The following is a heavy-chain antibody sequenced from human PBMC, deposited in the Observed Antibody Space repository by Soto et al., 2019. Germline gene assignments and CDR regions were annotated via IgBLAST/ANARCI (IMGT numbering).Heavy chain of an antibody. D-gene: IGHD6-13*01. Sequence: GESLKISCKGSGYSFTSYWIGWVRQMPGKGLEWMGIIYPGDSDTRYSPSFQGQVTISADKSISTAYLQWSSLKASDTAMYYCARPRSGSRNYYAMDVWGQGTTVTVSS. CDR3: ARPRSGSRNYYAMDV. CDR2: IYPGDSDT. CDR1: GYSFTSYW. J-gene: IGHJ6*02. V-gene: IGHV5-51*01.